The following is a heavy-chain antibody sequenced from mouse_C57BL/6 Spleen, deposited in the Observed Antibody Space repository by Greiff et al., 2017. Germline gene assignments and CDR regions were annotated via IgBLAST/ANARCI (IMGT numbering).Heavy chain of an antibody. CDR3: ERHEGLNYGTWFAY. D-gene: IGHD1-1*01. CDR1: GYAFSSYW. V-gene: IGHV1-62-2*01. J-gene: IGHJ3*01. Sequence: VQLQQSGAELVKPGASVQISCKASGYAFSSYWMNWVKQRPGKGLEWIGWFYPGSGSIKYNEKFKDKATLTADKSSSTVYMELSRLTSEDSAVXFCERHEGLNYGTWFAYWGQGTLVTVSA. CDR2: FYPGSGSI.